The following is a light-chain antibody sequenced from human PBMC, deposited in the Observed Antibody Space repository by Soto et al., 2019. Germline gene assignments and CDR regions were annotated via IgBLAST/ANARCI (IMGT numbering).Light chain of an antibody. CDR2: DAS. V-gene: IGKV1-33*01. J-gene: IGKJ4*01. CDR3: PLYYNLPLT. CDR1: QDISNY. Sequence: DIQMTQSPSSLSASVGDRVTITCQASQDISNYLNWYQQKPGKAPKLLIYDASNLETGVPSRFSGSGSGTDLTFTISSLQTEDIASCYCPLYYNLPLTFGGGTKVEIK.